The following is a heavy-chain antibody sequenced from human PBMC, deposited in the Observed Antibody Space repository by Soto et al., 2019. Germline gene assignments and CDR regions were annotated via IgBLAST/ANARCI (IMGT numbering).Heavy chain of an antibody. Sequence: NPSETLALTCAVSGASIRGSKWWSWVRQPPGKGLEWIGDIYHSGTTNYNPSLKSRVTMSVDKSKNQFSINLTSVTAADTAVYYCARDKDNVGGYNKFDPWGPGTLVTVSS. J-gene: IGHJ5*02. V-gene: IGHV4-4*02. CDR3: ARDKDNVGGYNKFDP. CDR1: GASIRGSKW. CDR2: IYHSGTT. D-gene: IGHD3-16*01.